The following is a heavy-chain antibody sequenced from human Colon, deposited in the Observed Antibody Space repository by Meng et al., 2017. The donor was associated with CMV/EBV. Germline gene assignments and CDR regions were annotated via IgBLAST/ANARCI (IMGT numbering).Heavy chain of an antibody. CDR1: GFSFNYYE. V-gene: IGHV3-48*03. CDR2: ISSSGMTV. Sequence: GGSLRLSCAASGFSFNYYEMNWVRQAPGKGLEWISYISSSGMTVQYAESVKGRFTISRDNAKNSLYLQMKSLRVEDTAIYYCARTPGSSPAGGDGMDVWGQGTTVTVSS. D-gene: IGHD6-13*01. CDR3: ARTPGSSPAGGDGMDV. J-gene: IGHJ6*02.